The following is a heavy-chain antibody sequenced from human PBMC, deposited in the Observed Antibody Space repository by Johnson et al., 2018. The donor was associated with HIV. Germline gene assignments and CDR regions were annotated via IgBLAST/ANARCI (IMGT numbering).Heavy chain of an antibody. Sequence: VQVVESGGGLVQPGGSLRLSCAASGFTFSDYYMSWIRQAPGKGLEWVSAMSGSDTTFYADSVEGRFTVSRDNSENTLYLQMNSLRAEDTAVYYCAVSGVIVVGENAFDIWGQ. CDR3: AVSGVIVVGENAFDI. D-gene: IGHD2-15*01. J-gene: IGHJ3*02. V-gene: IGHV3-66*02. CDR2: MSGSDTT. CDR1: GFTFSDYY.